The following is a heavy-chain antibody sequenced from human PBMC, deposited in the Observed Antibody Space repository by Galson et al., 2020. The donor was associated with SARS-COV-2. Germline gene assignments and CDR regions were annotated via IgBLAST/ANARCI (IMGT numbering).Heavy chain of an antibody. CDR3: ATGTRNNY. Sequence: GGSLRLSCVASGFTVSGNYMNWVRRAPGKGLEWVSVLYSGDYTYYAESVKGRFTISRDISKNTLYLEMSSLRADDTAVYYCATGTRNNYWGQGTLVTGSS. CDR1: GFTVSGNY. CDR2: LYSGDYT. D-gene: IGHD1-7*01. J-gene: IGHJ4*02. V-gene: IGHV3-53*01.